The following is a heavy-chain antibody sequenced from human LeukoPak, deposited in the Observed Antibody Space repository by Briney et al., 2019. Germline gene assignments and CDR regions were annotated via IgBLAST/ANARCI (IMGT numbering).Heavy chain of an antibody. V-gene: IGHV4-59*01. CDR1: GGSPSSDY. CDR3: ARGPPTYRLYYFDY. Sequence: SETLSLTCTVSGGSPSSDYGSWIRQPPGKGLEWIGYIYYSGSTNYNPSLTSRVTISVDTSKNQFSLKLSSVTAADTAVYYCARGPPTYRLYYFDYWGQGTLVTVSS. CDR2: IYYSGST. J-gene: IGHJ4*02.